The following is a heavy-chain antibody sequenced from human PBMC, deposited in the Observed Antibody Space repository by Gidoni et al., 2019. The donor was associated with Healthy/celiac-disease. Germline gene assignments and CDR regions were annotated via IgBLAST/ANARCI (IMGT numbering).Heavy chain of an antibody. Sequence: EVQLLESGGGLVQPGGSLRLSCAASGFTFSSYAMSWVRQAPGKGLEWVSAISGSGGSTYYADSVKGRFTISRDNSKNTLYLQMNSLRAEDTAVYYCAKGVCSSTSCPDYYYMDVWGKGTTVTVSS. CDR1: GFTFSSYA. J-gene: IGHJ6*03. CDR2: ISGSGGST. V-gene: IGHV3-23*01. D-gene: IGHD2-2*01. CDR3: AKGVCSSTSCPDYYYMDV.